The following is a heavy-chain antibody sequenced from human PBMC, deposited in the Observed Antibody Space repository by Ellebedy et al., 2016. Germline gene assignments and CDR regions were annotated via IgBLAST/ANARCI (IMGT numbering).Heavy chain of an antibody. D-gene: IGHD1-26*01. Sequence: ASVKVSCKASGYTFTKYTIHWVRQAPGQRLEWMGWISAGNDDTKYSQKFQGRVTIIGDTSASTAYMELSSLKSEDTAVYYCAIQIREKTGAFDIWGQGTMVTVSS. CDR2: ISAGNDDT. CDR3: AIQIREKTGAFDI. CDR1: GYTFTKYT. J-gene: IGHJ3*02. V-gene: IGHV1-3*01.